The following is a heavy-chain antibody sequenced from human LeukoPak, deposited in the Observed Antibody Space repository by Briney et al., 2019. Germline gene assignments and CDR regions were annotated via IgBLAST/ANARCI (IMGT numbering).Heavy chain of an antibody. V-gene: IGHV1-69*06. CDR3: ARDTLGYSGYDQDFDY. D-gene: IGHD5-12*01. Sequence: SVKVSCKASGYTFTSYGISWVRQAPGQGLEWMGGIIPIFGTANYAQKFQGRVTITADKSTSTAYMELSSLRSEDTAVYYCARDTLGYSGYDQDFDYWGQGTLVTVSS. J-gene: IGHJ4*02. CDR1: GYTFTSYG. CDR2: IIPIFGTA.